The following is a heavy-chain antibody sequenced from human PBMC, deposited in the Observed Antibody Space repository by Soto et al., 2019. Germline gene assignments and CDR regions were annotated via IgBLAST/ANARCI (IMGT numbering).Heavy chain of an antibody. CDR1: GYTFTSYG. D-gene: IGHD6-6*01. J-gene: IGHJ4*02. CDR3: ARDRGRQLVIYYFDY. CDR2: ISAYNGNT. V-gene: IGHV1-18*01. Sequence: ASVKVSCKASGYTFTSYGISWVRQAPGQGLEWMGWISAYNGNTNYAQKLQGRVTMTTDTSTSTAYMELRSLRSDDTAVYYCARDRGRQLVIYYFDYWGQGTLVTVSS.